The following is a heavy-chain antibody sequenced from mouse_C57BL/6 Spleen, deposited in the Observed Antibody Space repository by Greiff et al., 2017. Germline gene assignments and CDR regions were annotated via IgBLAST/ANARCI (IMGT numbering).Heavy chain of an antibody. CDR1: GYTFTSYW. CDR2: IDPSDSYT. Sequence: VQLQQPGAELVMPGASVKLSCKASGYTFTSYWMHWVKQRPGQGLEWIGEIDPSDSYTNYNQKFKGKSTLTVDKSSSTAYMQLSSLTSEDSAVYYCARLEGAMDYWGQGTSVTVSS. J-gene: IGHJ4*01. V-gene: IGHV1-69*01. CDR3: ARLEGAMDY.